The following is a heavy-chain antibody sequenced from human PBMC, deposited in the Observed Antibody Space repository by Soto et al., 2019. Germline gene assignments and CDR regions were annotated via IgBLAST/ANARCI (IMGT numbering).Heavy chain of an antibody. D-gene: IGHD6-19*01. V-gene: IGHV1-3*01. CDR1: GYTFTSYA. J-gene: IGHJ4*02. Sequence: ASVKVSCKASGYTFTSYAMRWVRQAPGQRLEWMGWINAGNGNTKYSQKFQGRVTITRDTSASTAYMELSSLRSEDTAVYYCARDFKYSSGWYPSVERWGQGTLVTVSS. CDR2: INAGNGNT. CDR3: ARDFKYSSGWYPSVER.